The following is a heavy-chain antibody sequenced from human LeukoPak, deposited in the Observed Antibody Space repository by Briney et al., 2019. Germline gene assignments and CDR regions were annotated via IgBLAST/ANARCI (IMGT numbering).Heavy chain of an antibody. CDR3: ARKHDLYWYFDL. V-gene: IGHV4-34*01. Sequence: SETLSLTCAVYGGSFSGYHWSWIRQPPGKGLEWIGEINHSGSTNYNPSLKSRVTISVDTSKNQFSLKLSSVTAADTAVYYCARKHDLYWYFDLWGRGTLVTVSS. D-gene: IGHD1-1*01. J-gene: IGHJ2*01. CDR1: GGSFSGYH. CDR2: INHSGST.